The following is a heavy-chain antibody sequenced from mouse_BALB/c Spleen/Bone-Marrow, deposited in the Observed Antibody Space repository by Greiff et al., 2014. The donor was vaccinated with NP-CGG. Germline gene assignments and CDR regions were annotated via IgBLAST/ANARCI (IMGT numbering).Heavy chain of an antibody. CDR2: IWIDGST. V-gene: IGHV2-6-7*01. Sequence: VKLVESGPGLVAPSQSLSITCTVSGFSLTGYGVNWVRQPPGKGLVWLGMIWIDGSTDYNSGLKSRLSISKDNSKSQVFLKMNSLQTDDTARYYCARDRFDGSYAMDYWGQGISVTVSS. CDR3: ARDRFDGSYAMDY. D-gene: IGHD2-14*01. CDR1: GFSLTGYG. J-gene: IGHJ4*01.